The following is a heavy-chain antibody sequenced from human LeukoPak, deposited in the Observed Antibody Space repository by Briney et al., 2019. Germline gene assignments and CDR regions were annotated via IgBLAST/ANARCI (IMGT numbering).Heavy chain of an antibody. J-gene: IGHJ6*02. Sequence: GGSLRLSRAASGFTVSSNYMSWVRQAPAKGLEWVSVIYSGGSTYYADSVKGRFTISRDNSKNTLYLQMNSLRAEDTAVYYCARAPVSRYYYYGMDVWGQGTTVTVSS. D-gene: IGHD6-19*01. V-gene: IGHV3-53*01. CDR2: IYSGGST. CDR3: ARAPVSRYYYYGMDV. CDR1: GFTVSSNY.